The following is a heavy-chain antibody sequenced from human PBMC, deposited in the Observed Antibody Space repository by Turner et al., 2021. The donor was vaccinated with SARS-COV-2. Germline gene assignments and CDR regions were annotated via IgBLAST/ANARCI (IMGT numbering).Heavy chain of an antibody. J-gene: IGHJ5*02. CDR3: AKRGHCSSIACLLES. Sequence: EVQLLESGGGLVQPGESLRLSCAASGFTFSTYAMSWVRQAPGKGLEWVSIISGSGTTIYDADSVKGRFTISRDNSKNTVYLQMNSLRAEDTALYYCAKRGHCSSIACLLESWGQGTLVTVS. CDR1: GFTFSTYA. D-gene: IGHD2-2*01. V-gene: IGHV3-23*01. CDR2: ISGSGTTI.